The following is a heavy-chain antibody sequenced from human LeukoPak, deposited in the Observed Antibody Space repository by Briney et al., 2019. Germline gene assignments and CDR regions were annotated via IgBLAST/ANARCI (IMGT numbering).Heavy chain of an antibody. J-gene: IGHJ4*02. CDR3: ARRDSSGYFYFDY. D-gene: IGHD3-22*01. CDR1: GYTFTSYY. Sequence: APLKVSCMASGYTFTSYYMHWVRHAPGQGLEWMGIINPSGGSTSYAQKFQGRVTMTRDTSTSTVYMELSSLRSEDTAVYYCARRDSSGYFYFDYWGQGTLVTVSS. CDR2: INPSGGST. V-gene: IGHV1-46*01.